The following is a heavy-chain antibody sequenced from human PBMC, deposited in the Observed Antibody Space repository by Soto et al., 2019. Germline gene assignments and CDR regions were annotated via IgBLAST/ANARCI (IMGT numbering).Heavy chain of an antibody. D-gene: IGHD7-27*01. CDR3: AKGWGDY. Sequence: EVQLLESGGGLVQPGGSLRLSCAASGFTFSSYTMSWVRQGPGKGLEWVSGISSSGGSTVYADSVKGRFTISRDNFKNTLYLQMNRLSADDTAVYYCAKGWGDYWGQGTPVTVSP. V-gene: IGHV3-23*01. CDR2: ISSSGGST. J-gene: IGHJ4*02. CDR1: GFTFSSYT.